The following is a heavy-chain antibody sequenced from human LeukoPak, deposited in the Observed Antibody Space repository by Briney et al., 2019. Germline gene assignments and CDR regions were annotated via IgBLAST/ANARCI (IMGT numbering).Heavy chain of an antibody. CDR3: AKGPALYYYDSSGYYDY. CDR2: ISGSGGST. J-gene: IGHJ4*02. D-gene: IGHD3-22*01. Sequence: PGGSLRLSCAASGFTFSSYAMSWVCQAPGKGLEWVSAISGSGGSTYYADSVKGRFTISRDNSKNTLYLQMNSLRAEDTAVYYCAKGPALYYYDSSGYYDYWGQGTLVTVSS. V-gene: IGHV3-23*01. CDR1: GFTFSSYA.